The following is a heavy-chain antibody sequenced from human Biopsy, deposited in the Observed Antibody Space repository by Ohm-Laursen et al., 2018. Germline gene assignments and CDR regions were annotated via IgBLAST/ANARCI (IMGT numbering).Heavy chain of an antibody. CDR1: GDTFSRSA. CDR2: IIPIVGIT. V-gene: IGHV1-69*04. D-gene: IGHD3-10*01. CDR3: ARGGSGSGYYGMDV. J-gene: IGHJ6*02. Sequence: VASVKVSCNVSGDTFSRSAFFWVRQAPGQGLVYLGRIIPIVGITNHAQTFQGRITLTADKSTFMVYMELSRLRSDDTAIYYCARGGSGSGYYGMDVWGQGATVSVSS.